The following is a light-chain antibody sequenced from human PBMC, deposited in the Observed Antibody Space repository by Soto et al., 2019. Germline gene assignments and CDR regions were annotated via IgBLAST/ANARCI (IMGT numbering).Light chain of an antibody. Sequence: QSVLTLPASVSGSPGQSITISCTGTSSDVGGYNYVSWYQQHPGKAPKLMIYEVSNRPSGVSNRFSGSKSGNTASLTISGLQAEDEADYYCSSYTSSSILYVFGTGTKVTVL. CDR1: SSDVGGYNY. V-gene: IGLV2-14*01. CDR2: EVS. CDR3: SSYTSSSILYV. J-gene: IGLJ1*01.